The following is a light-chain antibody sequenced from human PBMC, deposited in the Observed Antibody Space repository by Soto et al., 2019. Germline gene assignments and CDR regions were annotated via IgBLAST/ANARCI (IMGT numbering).Light chain of an antibody. Sequence: EIVLTQSPGTLSLSPGERATLSCRASQSVSSTYLGWYQQKPGQAPRLLISGASNRSTGIPDSFSGSGSGTDFTLTISRLAPEDFAVYYCQQFGTIPFTFVPGTKVDV. V-gene: IGKV3-20*01. CDR2: GAS. CDR1: QSVSSTY. J-gene: IGKJ3*01. CDR3: QQFGTIPFT.